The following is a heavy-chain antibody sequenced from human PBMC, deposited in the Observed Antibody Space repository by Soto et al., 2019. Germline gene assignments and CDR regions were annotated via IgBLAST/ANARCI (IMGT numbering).Heavy chain of an antibody. Sequence: PGGSLRLSCAASGFTFSSSWMTWVRQSPGQGLEWVANINQDGSGTYYLSSVKGRFIISRDNAKNSLYLQMNGLTAEDTAVYYCARPVSRGAAYCGQGTIVTVYS. D-gene: IGHD2-8*01. V-gene: IGHV3-7*03. CDR2: INQDGSGT. CDR3: ARPVSRGAAY. J-gene: IGHJ4*02. CDR1: GFTFSSSW.